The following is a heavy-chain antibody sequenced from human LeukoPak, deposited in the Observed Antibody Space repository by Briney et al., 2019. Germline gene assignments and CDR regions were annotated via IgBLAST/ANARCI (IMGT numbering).Heavy chain of an antibody. Sequence: GGSLRLSCAASGFTFGDYTMNWVRLAPGKGLEWVSSISGSSNYIYYADSVKGRFTISRGNAKNSLCLQMNSLRVEDTAVYYCARDESGDNDAFDIWGQGTMVTVSS. CDR2: ISGSSNYI. J-gene: IGHJ3*02. D-gene: IGHD2-21*01. CDR1: GFTFGDYT. CDR3: ARDESGDNDAFDI. V-gene: IGHV3-21*01.